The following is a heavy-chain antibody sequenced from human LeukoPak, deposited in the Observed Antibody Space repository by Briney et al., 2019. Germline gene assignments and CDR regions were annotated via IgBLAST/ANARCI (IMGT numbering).Heavy chain of an antibody. D-gene: IGHD2-15*01. CDR1: GGSISSGDYY. J-gene: IGHJ5*02. Sequence: PSETLSLTGTVSGGSISSGDYYWSWIRQPPGKGMEWIGYIYDSGSTYYNPYLKSRVTISVDTSKNQFYLKLSSVNAADTAVYYCAITDGGIDPWGQGTLVTVSS. V-gene: IGHV4-30-4*08. CDR2: IYDSGST. CDR3: AITDGGIDP.